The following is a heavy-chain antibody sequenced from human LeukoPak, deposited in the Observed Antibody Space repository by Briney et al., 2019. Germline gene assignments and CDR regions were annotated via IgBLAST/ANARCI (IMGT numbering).Heavy chain of an antibody. CDR3: AKDFWLRGENFYGMDV. Sequence: GGSLRLSCEASGVIFRNYAMFWVRQAPGKGLEGVAGITYDGHNRQSAESVKGRFTISRDNSKNTVYLQMNNLRPEDTAIYYCAKDFWLRGENFYGMDVWGQGATVIVSS. D-gene: IGHD3-16*01. CDR2: ITYDGHNR. V-gene: IGHV3-30*18. CDR1: GVIFRNYA. J-gene: IGHJ6*02.